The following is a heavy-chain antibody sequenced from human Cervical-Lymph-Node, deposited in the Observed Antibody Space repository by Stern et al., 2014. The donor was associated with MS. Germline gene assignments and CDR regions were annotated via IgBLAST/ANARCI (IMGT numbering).Heavy chain of an antibody. CDR2: ILYGGNT. Sequence: QVQLEESGAGLVKPPENLSLTCSVSGGSISPYYWSWIRQPPGKGLEWIGNILYGGNTDYNPSLRSRVTISVDPSKKQFSLNLRSVTAADTAVYYCARSFRGGMDVWGQGTTVTVSS. J-gene: IGHJ6*02. D-gene: IGHD5-12*01. CDR1: GGSISPYY. CDR3: ARSFRGGMDV. V-gene: IGHV4-59*01.